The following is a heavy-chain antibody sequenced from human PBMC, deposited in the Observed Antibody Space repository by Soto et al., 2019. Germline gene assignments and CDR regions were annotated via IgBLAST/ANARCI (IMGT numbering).Heavy chain of an antibody. CDR3: ARGINSAFDS. D-gene: IGHD2-15*01. CDR2: IYYMGRT. Sequence: SETLSLTCTVGSISTYYWNWIRQPPGKGLEWIGYIYYMGRTNYNPSLKSRVTVSIDTSKNQFSLKLSSVTPADTAVYYCARGINSAFDSWGQGTLVTVSS. J-gene: IGHJ4*02. V-gene: IGHV4-59*12. CDR1: SISTYY.